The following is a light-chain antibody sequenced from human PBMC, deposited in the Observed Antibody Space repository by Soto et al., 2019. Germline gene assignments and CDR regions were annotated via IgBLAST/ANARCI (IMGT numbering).Light chain of an antibody. CDR1: QNVYDN. CDR2: DAS. V-gene: IGKV3-15*01. Sequence: EIVLPQSPATLSLSGGEGTTLSCKASQNVYDNLAWYQKRPGQPPRLLIDDASARASVISARFSGSGYGTEFTLTISSLQSEDFAVYFCQQCRIWPLTFGGGTKVDIK. CDR3: QQCRIWPLT. J-gene: IGKJ4*01.